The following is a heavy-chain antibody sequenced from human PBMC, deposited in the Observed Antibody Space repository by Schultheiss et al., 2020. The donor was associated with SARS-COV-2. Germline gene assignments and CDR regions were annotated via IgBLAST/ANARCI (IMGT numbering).Heavy chain of an antibody. D-gene: IGHD6-13*01. CDR1: GFTFSSYS. V-gene: IGHV3-48*02. J-gene: IGHJ6*02. CDR3: ARDSSSWDLFYGMDV. Sequence: GESLKISCAASGFTFSSYSMNWVRQAPGKGLEWVSYISSSSSTIYYADSVKGRFTISRDNAKNSLYLQMNSLRDEDTAVYYCARDSSSWDLFYGMDVWGQGTTVTVSS. CDR2: ISSSSSTI.